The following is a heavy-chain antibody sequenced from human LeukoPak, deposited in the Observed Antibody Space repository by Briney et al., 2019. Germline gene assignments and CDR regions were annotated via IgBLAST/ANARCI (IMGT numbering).Heavy chain of an antibody. J-gene: IGHJ4*02. CDR1: GGSISSYY. D-gene: IGHD3-10*01. CDR2: IYYSGST. V-gene: IGHV4-59*12. Sequence: SETLSLTCTVSGGSISSYYWSWIRQPPGKGLEWIGYIYYSGSTNYNPSLKSRVTMSVDTSKNQFSLKLSSVTAADTAVYYCARGATAMVRGVIITSYYFDYWGQGTLVTVSS. CDR3: ARGATAMVRGVIITSYYFDY.